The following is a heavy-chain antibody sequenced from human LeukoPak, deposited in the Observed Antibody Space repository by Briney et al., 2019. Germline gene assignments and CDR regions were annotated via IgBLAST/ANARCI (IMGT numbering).Heavy chain of an antibody. CDR3: AKDYLPYYYDSSGYAFDY. Sequence: GGSLRLSCAASGFTFSSYGMHWVRQAPGKGLEWVAFIRYDGSNKYYADSVKGRFTISRDNSKNTLYLQMNSLRAEDTAVYYCAKDYLPYYYDSSGYAFDYWGQGTLVTVSS. CDR1: GFTFSSYG. J-gene: IGHJ4*02. D-gene: IGHD3-22*01. V-gene: IGHV3-30*02. CDR2: IRYDGSNK.